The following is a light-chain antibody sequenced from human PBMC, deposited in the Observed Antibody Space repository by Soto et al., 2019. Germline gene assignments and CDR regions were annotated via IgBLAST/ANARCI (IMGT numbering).Light chain of an antibody. V-gene: IGKV3-15*01. CDR1: QSVDTN. J-gene: IGKJ2*03. Sequence: EVVMTQSPATLSVSPGDRATLSCRASQSVDTNVVWYQQKPGQPPRLLVHSASIRATGVPARFTGIGSGTDFTLTISGLQSDYFAIYYCQQYYNWPPYSFGQGTRLPIK. CDR2: SAS. CDR3: QQYYNWPPYS.